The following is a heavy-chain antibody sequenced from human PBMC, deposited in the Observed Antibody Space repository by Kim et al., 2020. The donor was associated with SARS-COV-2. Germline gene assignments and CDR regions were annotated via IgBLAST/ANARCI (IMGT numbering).Heavy chain of an antibody. J-gene: IGHJ5*02. CDR3: ARDVGLSALPAAMYNWFDP. Sequence: SETLSLTCTVSGGSISSGGYYWSWIRQHPGKGLEWIGYIYYSGSTYYNPSLKSRVTISVDTSKNQFSLKLSSVTAADTAVYYCARDVGLSALPAAMYNWFDPWGQGTLVTVSS. D-gene: IGHD2-2*01. V-gene: IGHV4-31*03. CDR1: GGSISSGGYY. CDR2: IYYSGST.